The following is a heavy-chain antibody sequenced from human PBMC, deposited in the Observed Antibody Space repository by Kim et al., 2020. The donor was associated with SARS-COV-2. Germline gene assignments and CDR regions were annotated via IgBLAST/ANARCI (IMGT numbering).Heavy chain of an antibody. V-gene: IGHV3-23*01. D-gene: IGHD3-3*01. J-gene: IGHJ4*02. CDR3: AKDGSFEWISAYYFDY. Sequence: SVEGRFTISRDNSKNKMYLQMNSLGAEDTAVYYCAKDGSFEWISAYYFDYWGQGTLVTVSS.